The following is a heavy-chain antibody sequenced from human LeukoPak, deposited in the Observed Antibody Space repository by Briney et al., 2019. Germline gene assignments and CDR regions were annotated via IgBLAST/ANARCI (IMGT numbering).Heavy chain of an antibody. CDR3: ARFYYSDSSGYYPNWDY. D-gene: IGHD3-22*01. V-gene: IGHV4-39*01. J-gene: IGHJ4*02. CDR2: IYYSGST. Sequence: KPSETLSLTCTVSGDSISSSSYYWGWIRQPPGKGLEWIGSIYYSGSTYYNPSLKSRVTISVDTSKNQSSLKLSSVNAADTAVYYCARFYYSDSSGYYPNWDYWGQGTLVTVSS. CDR1: GDSISSSSYY.